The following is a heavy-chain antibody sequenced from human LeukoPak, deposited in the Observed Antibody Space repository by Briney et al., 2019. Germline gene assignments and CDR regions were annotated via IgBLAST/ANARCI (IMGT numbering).Heavy chain of an antibody. J-gene: IGHJ4*02. CDR1: GGSVSSGSYY. D-gene: IGHD4-17*01. Sequence: KPSETLSLTCTVSGGSVSSGSYYWSWIRQPPGEGLEWIGYMYYSGSTNYNPSLKSRVSISVDTSKNQFSLKLSSVTAADTAVHYCARFLLDYGTFDYWGQGTLVTVSS. CDR3: ARFLLDYGTFDY. CDR2: MYYSGST. V-gene: IGHV4-61*01.